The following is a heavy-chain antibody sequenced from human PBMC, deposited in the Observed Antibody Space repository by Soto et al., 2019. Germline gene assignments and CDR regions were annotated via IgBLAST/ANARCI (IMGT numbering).Heavy chain of an antibody. V-gene: IGHV3-30-3*01. CDR2: ISYDGSNK. D-gene: IGHD5-12*01. J-gene: IGHJ6*02. Sequence: AVISYDGSNKYYGDCVKGRFNIYRDNYKNTLYLQMNRLRAEDTAVYYCARDQERWLQLSSQYYYYGMDVWGQGTTVTVSS. CDR3: ARDQERWLQLSSQYYYYGMDV.